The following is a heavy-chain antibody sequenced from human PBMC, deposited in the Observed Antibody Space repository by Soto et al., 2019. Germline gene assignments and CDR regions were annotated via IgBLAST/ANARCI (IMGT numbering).Heavy chain of an antibody. D-gene: IGHD4-17*01. CDR3: AKDTRYADYVRWFDS. Sequence: PGGSLRLSXTASGFTFSSYAMTWVRQAPGRGLEGVSGITASGGRTFYADSVKGRFTISRDNSRSTLYLQMNSLRAEDTAVYYCAKDTRYADYVRWFDSWGQGTLVTVSS. V-gene: IGHV3-23*01. CDR1: GFTFSSYA. CDR2: ITASGGRT. J-gene: IGHJ5*01.